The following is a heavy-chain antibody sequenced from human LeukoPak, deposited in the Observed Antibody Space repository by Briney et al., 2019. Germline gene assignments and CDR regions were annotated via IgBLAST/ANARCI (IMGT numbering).Heavy chain of an antibody. CDR3: ARRLTYYDFWSGYSPFDY. D-gene: IGHD3-3*01. Sequence: PETLSLTCAVYGGSFSGYYWSWIRQPPGKGLEWIEEINHSGSTNYNPSLKSRVTISVDTSKNQFSLKLSPVTAADTAVYYCARRLTYYDFWSGYSPFDYWGQGTLVTVSS. J-gene: IGHJ4*02. CDR2: INHSGST. V-gene: IGHV4-34*01. CDR1: GGSFSGYY.